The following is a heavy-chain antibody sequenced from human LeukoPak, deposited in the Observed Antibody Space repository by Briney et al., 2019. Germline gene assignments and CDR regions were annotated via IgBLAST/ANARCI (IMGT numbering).Heavy chain of an antibody. CDR1: GSTFTSYG. CDR3: ATVAIAVAGTRYFDY. V-gene: IGHV1-18*01. J-gene: IGHJ4*02. CDR2: ISAYNGNT. Sequence: ASVKVSCKASGSTFTSYGISWVREAPGQGLEWMGWISAYNGNTNYAQKLQGRVTMTTDTSTSTAYMELRSLRSDDTAVYYCATVAIAVAGTRYFDYWGQGTLVTVSS. D-gene: IGHD6-19*01.